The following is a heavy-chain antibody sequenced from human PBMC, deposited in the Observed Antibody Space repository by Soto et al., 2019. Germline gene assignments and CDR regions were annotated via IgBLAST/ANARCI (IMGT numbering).Heavy chain of an antibody. D-gene: IGHD5-12*01. V-gene: IGHV1-18*01. CDR3: ARGIDSGYDFEVNWFDP. CDR2: ISAYNGNT. CDR1: GYTFTSYG. Sequence: ASVKVSCKASGYTFTSYGISWVRQAPGQGLEWMGWISAYNGNTNYAQKLQGRVTMTTDTSTSTAYMELRSLRSDDTAVYYCARGIDSGYDFEVNWFDPWGQGTLVTVSS. J-gene: IGHJ5*02.